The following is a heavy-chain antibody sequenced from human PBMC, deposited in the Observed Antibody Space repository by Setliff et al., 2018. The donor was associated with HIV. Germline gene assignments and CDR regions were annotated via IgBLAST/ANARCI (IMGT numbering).Heavy chain of an antibody. CDR2: IYHSGST. Sequence: PSETLSLTCAVSGYSISSGYYWGWIRQPPGKGLEWIGSIYHSGSTYYNPSLKSRVTISVDTSKNQFSLKLSSVTAADTAVYYCARHGVGYCSSTSCYGVPYYYFDYWGQGTLVTVSS. CDR3: ARHGVGYCSSTSCYGVPYYYFDY. V-gene: IGHV4-38-2*01. J-gene: IGHJ4*02. CDR1: GYSISSGYY. D-gene: IGHD2-2*01.